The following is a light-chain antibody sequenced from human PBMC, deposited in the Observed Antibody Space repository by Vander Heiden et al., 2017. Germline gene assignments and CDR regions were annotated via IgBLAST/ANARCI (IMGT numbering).Light chain of an antibody. CDR3: QQYYSFPRT. CDR2: TAS. J-gene: IGKJ3*01. Sequence: AIRLTQSPSPLSASTGDRVTITCRASQGISNYLAWYQQKAGKAPKLLISTASTLDSGVPSRFSGSGSGTEFTLSISCLQSEDFATYYCQQYYSFPRTFGPGTKVDIK. CDR1: QGISNY. V-gene: IGKV1-8*01.